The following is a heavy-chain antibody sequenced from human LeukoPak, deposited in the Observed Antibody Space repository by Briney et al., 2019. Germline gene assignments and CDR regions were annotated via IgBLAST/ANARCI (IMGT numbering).Heavy chain of an antibody. J-gene: IGHJ5*02. CDR2: INPNSGDT. V-gene: IGHV1-2*02. D-gene: IGHD3-10*01. Sequence: ASVKVSCKASGYIFTGYYMHWVRQAPGQGLEWMGWINPNSGDTNYAQKFQGRVTMTRDTSISTAYMELSRLRSDDTAVYYCAGRVTMVSGFDPWGQGTLVAVSS. CDR1: GYIFTGYY. CDR3: AGRVTMVSGFDP.